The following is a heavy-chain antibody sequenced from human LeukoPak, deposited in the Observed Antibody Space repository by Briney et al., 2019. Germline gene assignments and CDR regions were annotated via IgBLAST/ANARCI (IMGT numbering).Heavy chain of an antibody. CDR2: ISYDGSNK. V-gene: IGHV3-30*03. CDR1: GFSFSTYG. D-gene: IGHD2-21*02. CDR3: ARDMMAYCGGDCSYYFDY. Sequence: PGGSLRLSCVASGFSFSTYGMHWVRQAPGKGLEWVAVISYDGSNKYYADSVKGRFTISRDNSKNTLYLQMNSLRAEDTAVYYCARDMMAYCGGDCSYYFDYWGQGTLVTVSS. J-gene: IGHJ4*02.